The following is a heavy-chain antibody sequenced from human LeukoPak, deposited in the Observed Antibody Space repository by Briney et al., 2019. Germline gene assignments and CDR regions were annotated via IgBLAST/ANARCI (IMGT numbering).Heavy chain of an antibody. Sequence: ASVKGSCTASGGTFSSYAISWVRQAPGQGLERMGGIIPIFGTANYAQKFQGRVTITADESTSTAYMELSSLRSEDTAVYYCARDDGTAMVNSYYFDYWGQGTLVTVSS. CDR2: IIPIFGTA. CDR1: GGTFSSYA. D-gene: IGHD5-18*01. J-gene: IGHJ4*02. CDR3: ARDDGTAMVNSYYFDY. V-gene: IGHV1-69*01.